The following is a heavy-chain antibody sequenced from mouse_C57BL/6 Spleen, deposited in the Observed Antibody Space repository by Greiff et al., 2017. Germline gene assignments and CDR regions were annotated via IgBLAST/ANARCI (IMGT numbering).Heavy chain of an antibody. CDR3: AGYYDYDDGYAMDY. D-gene: IGHD2-4*01. CDR2: IYWDDDK. J-gene: IGHJ4*01. V-gene: IGHV8-12*01. Sequence: QVQLKQSGPGILQSSQTLSLTCSFSGFSLSTSGMGVSWIHQPSGKGLEWLAHIYWDDDKRYNPSLKSRLTISKDTSRNQVFLKITSVDTADTATYYCAGYYDYDDGYAMDYWGQGTSVTVSS. CDR1: GFSLSTSGMG.